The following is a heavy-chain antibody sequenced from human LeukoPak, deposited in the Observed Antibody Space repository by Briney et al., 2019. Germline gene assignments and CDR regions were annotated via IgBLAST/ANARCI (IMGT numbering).Heavy chain of an antibody. D-gene: IGHD3-22*01. J-gene: IGHJ3*01. CDR1: GFRFSIYN. CDR3: ARDQYYTVSSGYPYDF. CDR2: ITGSSSHV. V-gene: IGHV3-21*01. Sequence: GGSLRLFCEASGFRFSIYNMNWVRLAPGKGLEWVSTITGSSSHVWYADSVKSRFTSSRDNAKNPLYLQMISLRVEDTAVYYCARDQYYTVSSGYPYDFWGQGTMVTVSS.